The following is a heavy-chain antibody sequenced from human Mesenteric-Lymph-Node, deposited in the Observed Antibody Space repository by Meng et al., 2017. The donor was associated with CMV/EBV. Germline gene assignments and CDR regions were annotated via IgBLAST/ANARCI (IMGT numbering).Heavy chain of an antibody. V-gene: IGHV3-15*01. CDR2: IKSKTDGGTT. CDR1: AW. CDR3: TTDGHYYDFWSGYTRDLGY. Sequence: AWMSWVRQAPGKGLEWVGRIKSKTDGGTTDYAAPVKGRFTISRDDSKNTLYLQMNSLKTEDTAVYYCTTDGHYYDFWSGYTRDLGYWGQGTLVTVSS. J-gene: IGHJ4*02. D-gene: IGHD3-3*01.